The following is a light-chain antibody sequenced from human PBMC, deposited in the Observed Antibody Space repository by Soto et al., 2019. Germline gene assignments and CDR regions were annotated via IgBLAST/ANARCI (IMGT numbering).Light chain of an antibody. Sequence: DIQMTQSPSSLSASVGDRVTITCRASQSISSYLNWYQQKPGKAPKLLIYAASNLQSGVPSRFSGSGSGIDFTLTISSLQPEDFATYYCHQRQSWPRTFGQGTKVDI. V-gene: IGKV1-39*01. CDR3: HQRQSWPRT. CDR2: AAS. CDR1: QSISSY. J-gene: IGKJ1*01.